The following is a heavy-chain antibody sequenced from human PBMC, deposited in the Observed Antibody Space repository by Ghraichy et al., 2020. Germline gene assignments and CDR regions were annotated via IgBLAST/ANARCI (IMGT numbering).Heavy chain of an antibody. V-gene: IGHV3-23*01. Sequence: GGSLRLSCAASGFTFSSYAMSWVRQAPGKGLEWVSAISGSGGSTYYADSVKGRFTISRDNSKNTLYLQMNSLRAEDTAGYYCAKCSDYGRLVDYWGHGTLVTVSS. J-gene: IGHJ4*01. D-gene: IGHD4-17*01. CDR3: AKCSDYGRLVDY. CDR2: ISGSGGST. CDR1: GFTFSSYA.